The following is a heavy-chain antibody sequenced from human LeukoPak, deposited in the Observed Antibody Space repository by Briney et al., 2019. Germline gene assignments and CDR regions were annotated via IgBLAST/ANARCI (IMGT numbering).Heavy chain of an antibody. CDR3: AKAPVTTCRGAYCYPFDY. V-gene: IGHV3-23*01. J-gene: IGHJ4*02. CDR2: ISDSGNT. D-gene: IGHD2-21*01. CDR1: GFTLSSYA. Sequence: GRSLRLSCAASGFTLSSYAMSWVRQAPGEGLEWVSAISDSGNTYHADSVKGRFTISRDSSKNTLFLQMNRLRPEDAAVYYCAKAPVTTCRGAYCYPFDYWGQGTLVTVSS.